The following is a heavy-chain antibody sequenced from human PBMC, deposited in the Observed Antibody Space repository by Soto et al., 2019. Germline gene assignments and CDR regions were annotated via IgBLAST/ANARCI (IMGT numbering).Heavy chain of an antibody. D-gene: IGHD3-3*01. J-gene: IGHJ6*04. V-gene: IGHV3-33*01. CDR1: GFTFSSYG. CDR2: IWYDGSNK. CDR3: ASLYDFWSGYYTGYMDV. Sequence: GGSLRLSCAASGFTFSSYGMHWVRQAPGKGLEWVAVIWYDGSNKYYADSVKGRFTISRDNSKNTLYLQMNSLRAEDTAVYYCASLYDFWSGYYTGYMDVWGKGTTVTVSS.